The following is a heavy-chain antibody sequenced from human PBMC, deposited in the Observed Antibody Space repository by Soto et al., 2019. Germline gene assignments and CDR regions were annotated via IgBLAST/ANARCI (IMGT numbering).Heavy chain of an antibody. CDR3: AISGLNYGSGIDYYYYGKDV. J-gene: IGHJ6*02. V-gene: IGHV1-46*01. D-gene: IGHD3-10*01. CDR2: INPSDGST. Sequence: ASVKVSCKASGYTFTSYYMYSVRQAPGQGLEWMGIINPSDGSTSYAQKFQGRVNMTRDTSTSTVYMELSSLRSEDTAVYYCAISGLNYGSGIDYYYYGKDVWGQGTTVTVSS. CDR1: GYTFTSYY.